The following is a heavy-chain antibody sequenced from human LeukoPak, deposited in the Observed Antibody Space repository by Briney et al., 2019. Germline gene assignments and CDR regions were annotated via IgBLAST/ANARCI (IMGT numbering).Heavy chain of an antibody. CDR1: GFTFGTYA. V-gene: IGHV3-21*01. D-gene: IGHD3-10*01. Sequence: GGSLRLSCAASGFTFGTYAMNWVRQAPGKGLEWVSSISRSGRDIYYADSVRGRFTISRDNAQNSLFLQMNSLRAEDTAVYYCARLDASGSYSSRDFYYGMDVWGQGTTVAVSS. CDR2: ISRSGRDI. J-gene: IGHJ6*02. CDR3: ARLDASGSYSSRDFYYGMDV.